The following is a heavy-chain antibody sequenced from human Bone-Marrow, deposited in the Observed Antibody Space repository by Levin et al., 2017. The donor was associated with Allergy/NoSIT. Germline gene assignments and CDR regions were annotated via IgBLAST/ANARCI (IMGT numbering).Heavy chain of an antibody. V-gene: IGHV4-31*03. D-gene: IGHD5-12*01. CDR1: GGSIRGGGYY. Sequence: SQTLSLPCTVSGGSIRGGGYYWSWIRQHPGKGLEWIGYIYYSGNTYYNPSLKSRVIISVVTSKNQLSLKLTSVTVADTAVYYCARFNGYDFDYWGQGALVTVSS. CDR2: IYYSGNT. CDR3: ARFNGYDFDY. J-gene: IGHJ4*02.